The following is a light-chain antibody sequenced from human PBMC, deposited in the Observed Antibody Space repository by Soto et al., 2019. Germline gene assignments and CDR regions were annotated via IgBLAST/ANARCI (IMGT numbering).Light chain of an antibody. CDR2: EAA. CDR1: SDDLGANNY. J-gene: IGLJ2*01. CDR3: TSYTSASTLV. Sequence: QSALTQPASVYGSPGQSITISCTGTSDDLGANNYVSWYQHHPGKAPKILIYEAANRPSGISHRFSGSQSGNTASLTISGLQAEDEADYCCTSYTSASTLVFGKGTK. V-gene: IGLV2-14*01.